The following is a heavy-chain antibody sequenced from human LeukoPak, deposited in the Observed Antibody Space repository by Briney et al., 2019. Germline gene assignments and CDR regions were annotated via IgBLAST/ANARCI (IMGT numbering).Heavy chain of an antibody. CDR2: ISYDGSNK. D-gene: IGHD3-10*01. Sequence: PGRSLRLSCAASRFTFSSYGMHCVRQAPGKGLEWVALISYDGSNKYYTDSVKGRFTISRDNSKNTLYLQMNSLRAEDTAVYYCAKELEYYYGSGSPFHYWGQGTLVSVSS. J-gene: IGHJ4*02. CDR1: RFTFSSYG. V-gene: IGHV3-30*18. CDR3: AKELEYYYGSGSPFHY.